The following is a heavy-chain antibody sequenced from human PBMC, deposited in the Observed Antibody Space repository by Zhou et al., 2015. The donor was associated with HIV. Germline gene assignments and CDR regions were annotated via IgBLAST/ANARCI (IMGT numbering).Heavy chain of an antibody. CDR3: ARDCCSGGSPGAY. CDR2: INPSGGST. V-gene: IGHV1-46*01. D-gene: IGHD2-15*01. J-gene: IGHJ4*02. Sequence: QVQLVQSGTEVKKPGSSVKVSCKASRGTFSDSEISWVRQAPGQGLEWMGIINPSGGSTSYAQKFQGRVTMTRDTSTSTVYMELSSLRSEDTAVYYCARDCCSGGSPGAYWGQGTLVTVSS. CDR1: RGTFSDSE.